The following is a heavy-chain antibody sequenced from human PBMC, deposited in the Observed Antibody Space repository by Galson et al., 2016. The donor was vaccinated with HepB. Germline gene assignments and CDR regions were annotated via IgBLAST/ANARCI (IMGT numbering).Heavy chain of an antibody. CDR1: GFTNDY. Sequence: SVKVSCKASGFTNDYIHWVRQAPGQGPEWMGIINPNGDTTTCAQKFQGRVSMTRDTSTSTVYMELSSLRSEDTAVYYCARGGGIEEWLPLDYWGQGTLVTVSS. V-gene: IGHV1-46*01. D-gene: IGHD6-13*01. CDR2: INPNGDTT. J-gene: IGHJ4*02. CDR3: ARGGGIEEWLPLDY.